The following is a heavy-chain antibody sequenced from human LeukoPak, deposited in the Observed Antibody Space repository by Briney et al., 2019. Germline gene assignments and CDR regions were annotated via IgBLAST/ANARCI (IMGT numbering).Heavy chain of an antibody. V-gene: IGHV1-69*02. D-gene: IGHD6-13*01. CDR1: GGTFSSYT. CDR3: ARTGIAVAGPIDY. Sequence: EASVKVSCKASGGTFSSYTISWVRQAPGQGLEWMGRIIPIPGIANYAQKFQGRVTITADKSTSTAYMELSSLRSEDTAVYYCARTGIAVAGPIDYWGQGTLVTVSS. J-gene: IGHJ4*02. CDR2: IIPIPGIA.